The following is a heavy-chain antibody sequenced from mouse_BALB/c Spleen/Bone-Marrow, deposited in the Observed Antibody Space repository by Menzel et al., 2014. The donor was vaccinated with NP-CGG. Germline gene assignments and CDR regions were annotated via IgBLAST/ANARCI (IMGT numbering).Heavy chain of an antibody. CDR1: GYSFTGYF. D-gene: IGHD1-1*01. Sequence: EVNVVESGPELVKPGASVKISCKASGYSFTGYFMNWVMQSHGKSLEWIGRINPYIGDTFYNQKFKGKPTLTVDKSSSTAHMELRSLASEDSAVYYCARSGYYGSSYFDYWGQGTTLTVSS. CDR2: INPYIGDT. J-gene: IGHJ2*01. CDR3: ARSGYYGSSYFDY. V-gene: IGHV1-20*02.